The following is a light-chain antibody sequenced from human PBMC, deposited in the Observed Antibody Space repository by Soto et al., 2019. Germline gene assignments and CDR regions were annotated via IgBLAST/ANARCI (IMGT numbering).Light chain of an antibody. CDR3: QQYENLPT. Sequence: EIQMTQSPSSLSAYVGDRVTITCQASQNINNYLNWYQQKPGRAPKLLIYDASNLEAGVPSRFRGSGSGTDFTFTISRLQPEDIATYYCQQYENLPTFGQRTRLEIK. V-gene: IGKV1-33*01. J-gene: IGKJ5*01. CDR1: QNINNY. CDR2: DAS.